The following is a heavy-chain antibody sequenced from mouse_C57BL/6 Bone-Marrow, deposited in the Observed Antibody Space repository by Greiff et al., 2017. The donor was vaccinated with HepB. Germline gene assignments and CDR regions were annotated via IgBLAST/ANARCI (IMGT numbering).Heavy chain of an antibody. CDR2: IDPSDSYT. V-gene: IGHV1-69*01. CDR3: ARSLLRYAMDY. J-gene: IGHJ4*01. D-gene: IGHD1-1*01. CDR1: GYTFTSYW. Sequence: QVQLQQPGAELVMPGASVKLSCKASGYTFTSYWMHWVKQRPGQGLEWIGEIDPSDSYTNYNQKFKGKSTLPVDKSSSTAYMQLSSLTSEDSAVYYCARSLLRYAMDYWGQGTSVTVSS.